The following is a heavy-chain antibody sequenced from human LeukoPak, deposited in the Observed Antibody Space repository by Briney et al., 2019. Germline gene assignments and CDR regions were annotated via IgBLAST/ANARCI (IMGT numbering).Heavy chain of an antibody. J-gene: IGHJ4*02. CDR1: GFTFSSYG. CDR2: IWYDGSNK. CDR3: AKSWALRKPYYFDY. Sequence: GGSLRLSCAASGFTFSSYGMHWVSQAPGKGLEWVAVIWYDGSNKYYADSVKGRFTISRDNSKNTLYLQMNSLRAEDTAVYYCAKSWALRKPYYFDYWGQGTLVTVSS. D-gene: IGHD4-17*01. V-gene: IGHV3-33*06.